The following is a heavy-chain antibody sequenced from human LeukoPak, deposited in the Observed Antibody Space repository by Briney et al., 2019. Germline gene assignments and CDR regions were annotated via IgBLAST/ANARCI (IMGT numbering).Heavy chain of an antibody. V-gene: IGHV1-18*01. CDR3: ARDGGYYDCSGYPHFDY. Sequence: ASVKVSCKASGYTFTSYGISWVRQAPGQGLEWMGWISAYNGNTNYAQKLQGRVTMTTDTSTSTAYMELRSLRSDDTAVYYCARDGGYYDCSGYPHFDYWGQGTLVTVSS. D-gene: IGHD3-22*01. CDR2: ISAYNGNT. CDR1: GYTFTSYG. J-gene: IGHJ4*02.